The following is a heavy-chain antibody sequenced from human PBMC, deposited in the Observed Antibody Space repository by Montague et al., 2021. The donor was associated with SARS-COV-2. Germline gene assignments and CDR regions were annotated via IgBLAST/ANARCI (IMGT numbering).Heavy chain of an antibody. D-gene: IGHD3-22*01. Sequence: SETLSLTCAVSDGSISSPNWWNWVRQPPGKGLEWIGSIYYSGSTYYNPSLKSRVTISVDTSKNQFSLMLSSVTAADTAVYYCARLPTSYYYDSKAAPATPDAFDIWGQGTMVTVSS. CDR2: IYYSGST. CDR1: DGSISSPNW. V-gene: IGHV4-39*01. J-gene: IGHJ3*02. CDR3: ARLPTSYYYDSKAAPATPDAFDI.